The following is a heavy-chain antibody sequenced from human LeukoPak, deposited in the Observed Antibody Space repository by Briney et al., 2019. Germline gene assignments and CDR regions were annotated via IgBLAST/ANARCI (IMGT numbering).Heavy chain of an antibody. J-gene: IGHJ3*02. CDR2: IYYSGST. CDR3: ARRESYYYDSSGRLPDAFDI. Sequence: SETLSLTCTVSGGSISSYYWSWIRQPPGKGLEWIGYIYYSGSTNYNPSLKSRVTISVDTSKNQFSLKLSSVTAADTAVYYCARRESYYYDSSGRLPDAFDIWGQGTMVTVSS. D-gene: IGHD3-22*01. CDR1: GGSISSYY. V-gene: IGHV4-59*01.